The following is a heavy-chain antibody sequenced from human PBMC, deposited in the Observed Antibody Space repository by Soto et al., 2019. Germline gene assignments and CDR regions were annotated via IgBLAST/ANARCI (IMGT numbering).Heavy chain of an antibody. D-gene: IGHD3-3*01. J-gene: IGHJ6*03. CDR2: INHSGST. CDR1: GGSFSGYY. CDR3: ARAPWSGYRRPYHPYYMHV. Sequence: SETLSLTCAVYGGSFSGYYWSGFRQPPGKGLEWIGEINHSGSTNYNPSLKSRATISVDTSKNQFSLKLSSVTAADTAVYYCARAPWSGYRRPYHPYYMHVPGKATTRTV. V-gene: IGHV4-34*01.